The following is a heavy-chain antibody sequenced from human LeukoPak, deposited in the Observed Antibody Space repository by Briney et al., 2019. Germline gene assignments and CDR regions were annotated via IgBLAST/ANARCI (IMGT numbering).Heavy chain of an antibody. V-gene: IGHV3-15*01. J-gene: IGHJ4*02. D-gene: IGHD2-21*01. CDR3: TADLWW. CDR1: GLTFNSAW. CDR2: IRSEDRGGTA. Sequence: GGSLRLSCLASGLTFNSAWMARVRQAPGKGLEWVGRIRSEDRGGTADYAAPVKGRFTISRDDSKNTMCLQMNSLKSEDTAVYHCTADLWWWGQGALVTVAS.